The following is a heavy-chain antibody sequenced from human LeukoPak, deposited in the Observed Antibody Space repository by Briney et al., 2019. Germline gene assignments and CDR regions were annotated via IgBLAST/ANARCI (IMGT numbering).Heavy chain of an antibody. D-gene: IGHD1-1*01. V-gene: IGHV3-23*05. CDR3: ARQLGYCAAGTCYFDS. CDR2: LSSGRSP. J-gene: IGHJ4*01. Sequence: GGSLRLSCAASGFTFSSYAMSWVRQAPGKGLEWISSLSSGRSPSYSDSLEGRLTMSSDNARNTLYLQMDNLGGEDTAMYYCARQLGYCAAGTCYFDSWGHGTQVTVSS. CDR1: GFTFSSYA.